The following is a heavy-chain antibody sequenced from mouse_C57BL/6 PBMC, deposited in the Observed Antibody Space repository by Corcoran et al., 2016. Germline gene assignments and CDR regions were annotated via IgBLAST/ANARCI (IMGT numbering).Heavy chain of an antibody. CDR1: GYTFTDYY. D-gene: IGHD4-1*01. Sequence: QVQLKQSGAELVRPGASVKLSCKASGYTFTDYYINWVKQRPGQGLEWIARIYPGSGNTYYNEKFKGKATLTAEKSSSTAYMQLSSLTSEDSAVYFCARKDTWEGFAYWGQGTLVTVSA. V-gene: IGHV1-76*01. CDR2: IYPGSGNT. CDR3: ARKDTWEGFAY. J-gene: IGHJ3*01.